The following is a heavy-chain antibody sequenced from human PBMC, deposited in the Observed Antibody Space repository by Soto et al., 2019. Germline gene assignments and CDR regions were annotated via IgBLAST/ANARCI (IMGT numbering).Heavy chain of an antibody. Sequence: EVQLVESGGGLVQPGGSLRLSCAASGFTFSTYWMHWVRQAPGKGPVWVSRIISDGSVTDYAGSVKGRFTISRDNAKNTLYVQMNSLRAEDTAVYYCAIAMTSVGATTKGDYWCQGTLVTVSS. V-gene: IGHV3-74*01. J-gene: IGHJ4*02. CDR3: AIAMTSVGATTKGDY. D-gene: IGHD1-26*01. CDR2: IISDGSVT. CDR1: GFTFSTYW.